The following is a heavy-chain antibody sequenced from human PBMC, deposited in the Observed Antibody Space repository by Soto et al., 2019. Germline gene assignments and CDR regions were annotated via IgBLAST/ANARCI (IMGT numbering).Heavy chain of an antibody. D-gene: IGHD2-21*01. Sequence: GASVKVSCKASGYTLTSYAMHWVRQAPGQRLEWMGWINAGNGNTKYSQKFQGRVTITRDTSASTAYMELSSLRSEDTAVYYCARTTLQCGDPSDCYFWYFDYWGQGTLVTVSS. J-gene: IGHJ4*02. CDR3: ARTTLQCGDPSDCYFWYFDY. CDR1: GYTLTSYA. CDR2: INAGNGNT. V-gene: IGHV1-3*01.